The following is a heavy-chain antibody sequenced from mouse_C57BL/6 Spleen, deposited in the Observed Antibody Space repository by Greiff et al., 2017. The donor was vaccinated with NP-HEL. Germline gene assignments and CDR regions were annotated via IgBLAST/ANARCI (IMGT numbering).Heavy chain of an antibody. Sequence: EVKLMESGGDLVKPGGSLKLSCAASGFTFSSYGMSWVRQTPDKRLEWVATISSGGSYTYYPDSVKGRFTISRDNAKNTLYLQMSSLKSEDTAMYYCARQGDYYGYYFDYWGQGTTLTVSS. J-gene: IGHJ2*01. V-gene: IGHV5-6*01. CDR1: GFTFSSYG. CDR3: ARQGDYYGYYFDY. CDR2: ISSGGSYT. D-gene: IGHD1-2*01.